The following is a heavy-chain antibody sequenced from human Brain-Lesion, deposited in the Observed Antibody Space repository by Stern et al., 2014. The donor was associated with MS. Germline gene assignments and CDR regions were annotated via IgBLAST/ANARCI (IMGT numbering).Heavy chain of an antibody. D-gene: IGHD2-2*01. CDR2: IFNSGST. J-gene: IGHJ6*02. CDR3: ARGRVVPGFQYYATDV. Sequence: QVQLGQSGPGLVKPSQTLSLSCTVSGGSISSGGYYWSWIRQPAGKGLEWIGRIFNSGSTSYNPPLKSRVPISIDSSKNQFSLRLTPMTAADTAVYYCARGRVVPGFQYYATDVWGQGTTVIVSS. V-gene: IGHV4-61*02. CDR1: GGSISSGGYY.